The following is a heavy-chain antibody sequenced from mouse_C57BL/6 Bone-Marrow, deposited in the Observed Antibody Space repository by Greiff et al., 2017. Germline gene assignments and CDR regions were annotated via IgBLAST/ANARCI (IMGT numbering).Heavy chain of an antibody. CDR3: ARGGNYVSYAMDY. J-gene: IGHJ4*01. Sequence: VQLQQPGAELVKPGASVKLSCKASGYTFTSYWMHWVKQRPGQGLEWIGMIHPNSGSTNYNEKFKSKATLTVDKSSSTAYMQLSSLTSEDSAVYYCARGGNYVSYAMDYWGQGTSVTVSS. D-gene: IGHD2-1*01. CDR1: GYTFTSYW. V-gene: IGHV1-64*01. CDR2: IHPNSGST.